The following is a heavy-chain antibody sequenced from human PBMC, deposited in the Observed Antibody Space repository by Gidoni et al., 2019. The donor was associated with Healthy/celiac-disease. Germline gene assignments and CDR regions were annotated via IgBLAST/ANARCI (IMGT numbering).Heavy chain of an antibody. V-gene: IGHV3-11*01. J-gene: IGHJ6*02. CDR1: GFTFSDYY. Sequence: QVQLVESGGGLVKPGGSLRLPCAASGFTFSDYYLTWIRQAPGKGLEWVSYISSSGSTIYYADSVKGRFTISRDNAKNSLYLQMNSLRAEDTAVYYCAREGPAAMREDPTYGYYYGMDVWGQGTTVTVSS. CDR2: ISSSGSTI. CDR3: AREGPAAMREDPTYGYYYGMDV. D-gene: IGHD2-2*01.